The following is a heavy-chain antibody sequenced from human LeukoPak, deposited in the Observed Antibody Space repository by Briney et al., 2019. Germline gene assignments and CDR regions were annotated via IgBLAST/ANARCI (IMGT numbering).Heavy chain of an antibody. V-gene: IGHV3-33*06. J-gene: IGHJ5*02. CDR2: IWYDGSNK. D-gene: IGHD2-2*01. CDR3: AKDYEVVVVPAASFGFHP. Sequence: PGRSLRLSWAASGFTFSSYGMHWVRQAPGKGLEWVAVIWYDGSNKYYADSVKGRFTISRDNSKNTLYLQMNSLRAEDTAVYYCAKDYEVVVVPAASFGFHPWGQGTLVTVSS. CDR1: GFTFSSYG.